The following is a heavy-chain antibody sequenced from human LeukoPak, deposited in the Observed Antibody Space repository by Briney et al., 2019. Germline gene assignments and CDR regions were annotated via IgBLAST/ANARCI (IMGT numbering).Heavy chain of an antibody. Sequence: SETLSLTCTVSGGSISSGDYYWSWIRQPPGKGLEWIGYIYYSGSTYYNPSLKSRVTISVDTSKNQFSLKLSSVTAAATAVYYCARVGADYYDYWGQGTLVTVSS. V-gene: IGHV4-30-4*01. CDR3: ARVGADYYDY. J-gene: IGHJ4*02. CDR2: IYYSGST. CDR1: GGSISSGDYY.